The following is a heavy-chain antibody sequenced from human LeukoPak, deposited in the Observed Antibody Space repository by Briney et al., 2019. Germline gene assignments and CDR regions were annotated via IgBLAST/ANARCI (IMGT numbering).Heavy chain of an antibody. CDR1: LCTFSGYY. J-gene: IGHJ4*02. D-gene: IGHD3-10*01. Sequence: ASVKVSCKASLCTFSGYYVHWVRQAPGQGLEWMGIINPSGGSTSYAQKFQGRVTMTRDTSTSTVYMELSSLRSEDTAVYYCARDHYYYGSGSYYYWGQGTLVTVSS. V-gene: IGHV1-46*01. CDR2: INPSGGST. CDR3: ARDHYYYGSGSYYY.